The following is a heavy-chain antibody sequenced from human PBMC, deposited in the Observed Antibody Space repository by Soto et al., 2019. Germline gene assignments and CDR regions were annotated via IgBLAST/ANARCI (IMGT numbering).Heavy chain of an antibody. V-gene: IGHV4-38-2*02. D-gene: IGHD3-10*01. CDR2: IYHSGST. Sequence: SETLSLTCAVSSYSISSGYYWGWIRQPPGKVLEWIGSIYHSGSTYYNPSLKSRVTISVDTSKNQFSLKLSSVTAADTAVYYCAREWGTMVRGVRVSKGMDVWGQGTTVTVSS. J-gene: IGHJ6*02. CDR3: AREWGTMVRGVRVSKGMDV. CDR1: SYSISSGYY.